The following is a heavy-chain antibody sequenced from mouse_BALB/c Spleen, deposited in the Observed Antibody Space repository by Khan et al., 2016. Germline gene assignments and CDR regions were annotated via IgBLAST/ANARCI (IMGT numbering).Heavy chain of an antibody. CDR2: ISSGGNT. J-gene: IGHJ2*01. D-gene: IGHD1-1*01. CDR3: TRGVTTVVDYFDY. CDR1: GFTFSSYA. V-gene: IGHV5-6-5*01. Sequence: EVELVESGGGLVKPGGSLKLSCAASGFTFSSYAMSWVRQTPEKRLEWVASISSGGNTFYPDSLKGRFTISRDNARNILYLQMISLRSEDTDMYYCTRGVTTVVDYFDYWGQGTTLTVSS.